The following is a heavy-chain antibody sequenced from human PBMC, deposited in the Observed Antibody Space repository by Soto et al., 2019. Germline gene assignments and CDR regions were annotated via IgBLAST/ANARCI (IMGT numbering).Heavy chain of an antibody. CDR3: ARGGVSTRTFDY. D-gene: IGHD3-3*01. Sequence: PGESLKISCKGSGYSFTSYWISWVRQMPGKGLEWMGRIDPSDSYTRYRPSFQGQVTISADKSISSAYLQWSSLRASDTAMYYCARGGVSTRTFDYWGQGTPVTVSS. CDR1: GYSFTSYW. J-gene: IGHJ4*02. V-gene: IGHV5-10-1*04. CDR2: IDPSDSYT.